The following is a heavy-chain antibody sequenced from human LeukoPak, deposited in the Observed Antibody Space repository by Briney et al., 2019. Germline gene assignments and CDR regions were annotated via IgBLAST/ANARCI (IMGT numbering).Heavy chain of an antibody. CDR3: AASFNTYYPFDP. J-gene: IGHJ5*02. CDR2: ISGSGGST. V-gene: IGHV3-23*01. CDR1: GFTFSSYE. Sequence: GGSLRLSCAASGFTFSSYEMNWVRQAPGKGLEWVSAISGSGGSTYYADSVKGRFTISRDNSKNTLYLQMNSLRAEDTAVYYCAASFNTYYPFDPWGQGTLVTVSS. D-gene: IGHD3-10*01.